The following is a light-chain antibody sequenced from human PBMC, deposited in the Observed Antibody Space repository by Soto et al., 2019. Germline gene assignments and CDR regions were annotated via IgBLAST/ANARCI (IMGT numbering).Light chain of an antibody. CDR3: QQRSNWPIT. Sequence: EIVFTQSPATLSSSPGKRATLSCRASQSVSSYLAWYQQKPGQAPRLLIYDASNRATGIPARFSGSGSGTDFTLTISSLEPEDFAVYYCQQRSNWPITFGQGTRLEIK. CDR2: DAS. J-gene: IGKJ5*01. V-gene: IGKV3-11*01. CDR1: QSVSSY.